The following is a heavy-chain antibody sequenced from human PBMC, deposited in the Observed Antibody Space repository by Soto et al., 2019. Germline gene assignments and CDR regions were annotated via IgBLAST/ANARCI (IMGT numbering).Heavy chain of an antibody. CDR2: ITTTSTYK. CDR3: AREKCSSTSCNHGMDV. D-gene: IGHD2-2*01. J-gene: IGHJ6*02. Sequence: PGGSLRLSCVASAFTFNNFPMHWIRQAPGEGLQWLASITTTSTYKYYADSVKGRFSISRDNAKNSLYLELTNLRSEDTAVYYCAREKCSSTSCNHGMDVWGLGTTVTVSS. V-gene: IGHV3-21*01. CDR1: AFTFNNFP.